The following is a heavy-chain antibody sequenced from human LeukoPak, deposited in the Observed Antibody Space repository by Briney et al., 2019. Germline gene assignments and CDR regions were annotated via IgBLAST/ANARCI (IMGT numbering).Heavy chain of an antibody. CDR3: ARPNAMVRGVILAFDI. J-gene: IGHJ3*02. V-gene: IGHV3-11*04. D-gene: IGHD3-10*01. Sequence: PGGSLRLSCAASGFTFSDYYMSWIRQAPGKGLEWASYISSSGSTIYYADSVKGRFTISRDNAKNSLYLQMNSLRAEDTAVYYCARPNAMVRGVILAFDIWGQGTMVTVSS. CDR1: GFTFSDYY. CDR2: ISSSGSTI.